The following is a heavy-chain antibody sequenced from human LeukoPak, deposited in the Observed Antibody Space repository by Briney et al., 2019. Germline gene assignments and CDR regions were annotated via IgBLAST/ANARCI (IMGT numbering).Heavy chain of an antibody. Sequence: PSETLSLTCPVSGGSISSYYWSWIRQPPGKGLEWIGYFYYSGSTNYSPSLKTRVTISVDTSKNQFSLKLSSVTAADTAVYYCARARTRRLGYCSSTSCYGNWFDPWGQGTLVTVSS. V-gene: IGHV4-59*01. CDR2: FYYSGST. J-gene: IGHJ5*02. CDR1: GGSISSYY. CDR3: ARARTRRLGYCSSTSCYGNWFDP. D-gene: IGHD2-2*01.